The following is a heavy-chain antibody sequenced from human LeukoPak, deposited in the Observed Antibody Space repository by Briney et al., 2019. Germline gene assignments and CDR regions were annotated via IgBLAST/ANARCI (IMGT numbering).Heavy chain of an antibody. J-gene: IGHJ4*02. CDR1: GFTFSTYG. D-gene: IGHD1-26*01. Sequence: GGTLRLSCEASGFTFSTYGMSWVRQAPGKGLEWVSAISGSGGSTYYADSVKGRVTISRDNSKNTLYLQVNSLRVEDTAVYYCAKDRLGAMMYFDFWGQGTLVTVSS. CDR2: ISGSGGST. V-gene: IGHV3-23*01. CDR3: AKDRLGAMMYFDF.